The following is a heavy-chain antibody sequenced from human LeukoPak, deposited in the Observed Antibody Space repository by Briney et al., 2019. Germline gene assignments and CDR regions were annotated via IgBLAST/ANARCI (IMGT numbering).Heavy chain of an antibody. CDR3: ARGDSSSWLIFDY. D-gene: IGHD6-13*01. V-gene: IGHV1-69*04. Sequence: GASVKVSCKASGGTFSSYAIGWVRQAPGQGLEWMGRIIPILGIANYAQKFQGRVTITADKSTSTAYMELSSLRSEDTAVYYCARGDSSSWLIFDYWGQGTLVTVSS. J-gene: IGHJ4*02. CDR2: IIPILGIA. CDR1: GGTFSSYA.